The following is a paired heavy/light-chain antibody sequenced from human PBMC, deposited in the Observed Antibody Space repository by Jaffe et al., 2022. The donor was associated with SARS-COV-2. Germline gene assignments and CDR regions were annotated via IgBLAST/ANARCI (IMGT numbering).Light chain of an antibody. CDR1: QSVLYSSNNKNY. J-gene: IGKJ4*01. CDR3: HQYYSSPLT. V-gene: IGKV4-1*01. CDR2: WAS. Sequence: DIVMTQSPDSLAVSLGERATINCKSSQSVLYSSNNKNYLGWYQQKPGQPPKLLIYWASTRESGVPDRFSGSGSGTDFTLTISSLQAEDVALYYCHQYYSSPLTFGGGTKVEIK.
Heavy chain of an antibody. CDR1: GLTFSKAW. J-gene: IGHJ4*02. D-gene: IGHD3-10*01. V-gene: IGHV3-15*01. Sequence: EVQLVESGGGLVKPGGSLRLSCAASGLTFSKAWTSWVRQAPGKGLEWVGRILNKTDGGTTDYAAPVKGRFSISTDDSKKTVYLEMNSLKTEDTAVYYCNTVYYDGSGSDNFDHWGQGTLVTVSS. CDR2: ILNKTDGGTT. CDR3: NTVYYDGSGSDNFDH.